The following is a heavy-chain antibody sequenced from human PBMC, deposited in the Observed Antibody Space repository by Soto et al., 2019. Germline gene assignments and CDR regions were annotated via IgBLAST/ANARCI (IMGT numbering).Heavy chain of an antibody. Sequence: DVQLLESGGGLAQRGGSLRLSCAASGFSFSTYGMTWVRQAPGKGLEWVSYGGSGGSTYYADSVKGRFTISRDNSKNTLYLQMNSLRAEDTAVYYCVKFRGRAYHYYYMAVWGNGTTVNVSS. CDR1: GFSFSTYG. D-gene: IGHD3-16*01. CDR2: GGSGGST. J-gene: IGHJ6*03. CDR3: VKFRGRAYHYYYMAV. V-gene: IGHV3-23*01.